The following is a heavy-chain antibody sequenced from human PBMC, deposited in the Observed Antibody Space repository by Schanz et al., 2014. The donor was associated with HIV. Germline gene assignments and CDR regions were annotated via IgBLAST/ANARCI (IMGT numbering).Heavy chain of an antibody. CDR2: IWNDGSNT. V-gene: IGHV3-33*01. D-gene: IGHD4-4*01. Sequence: QEQLLESGGGLVQPGGSLRLSCAASGFTFSDYGMHWVRQAPGKGLEWVAVIWNDGSNTFYADSVKGRFTISRDNSKKTVFLQMNNLRAEDTAVYYCARDRLHPGNGMDVWGQGTTVTVSS. CDR1: GFTFSDYG. J-gene: IGHJ6*02. CDR3: ARDRLHPGNGMDV.